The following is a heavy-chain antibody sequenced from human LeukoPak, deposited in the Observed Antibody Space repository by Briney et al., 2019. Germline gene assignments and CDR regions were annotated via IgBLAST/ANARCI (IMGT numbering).Heavy chain of an antibody. D-gene: IGHD3-10*01. CDR2: ISNSSSYI. Sequence: PGGSVRLSCAASGFTFSSYSMNWVRQAPGKGLEWVSYISNSSSYIYYADSVKGRFTISRDNAKNSLYLQMNSLRAEDTAVYYCARDRRGSYYNVAYYYYMDVWGKGTTVRVSS. CDR3: ARDRRGSYYNVAYYYYMDV. CDR1: GFTFSSYS. J-gene: IGHJ6*03. V-gene: IGHV3-21*01.